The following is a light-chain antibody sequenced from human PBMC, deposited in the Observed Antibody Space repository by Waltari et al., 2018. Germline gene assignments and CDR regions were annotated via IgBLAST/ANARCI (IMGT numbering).Light chain of an antibody. J-gene: IGLJ1*01. CDR2: DVN. CDR3: CSYAGTYINYV. CDR1: SSDVGDYDF. V-gene: IGLV2-11*01. Sequence: QSALTQPRPVSGSPGQSVTISCTGTSSDVGDYDFVSGYQHHPDKAPKLIIYDVNKRPSGVPDRFSGSKSDNTASLTISGLQAEDEADYYCCSYAGTYINYVFGSGTTVTVL.